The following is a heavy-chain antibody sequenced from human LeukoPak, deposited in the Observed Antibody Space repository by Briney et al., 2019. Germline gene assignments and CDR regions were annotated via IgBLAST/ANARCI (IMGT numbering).Heavy chain of an antibody. Sequence: ASVKVSCKTSGYTFTNYGISWVRQAPGQGPEWMGWISAYNGNTNYAHKIQGRVTMTRNTSISTAYMELSSLRSEDTAVYYCARGLGYTSGTEVFDFWGQGTLVTVSS. D-gene: IGHD5-18*01. CDR3: ARGLGYTSGTEVFDF. V-gene: IGHV1-18*01. CDR2: ISAYNGNT. J-gene: IGHJ4*02. CDR1: GYTFTNYG.